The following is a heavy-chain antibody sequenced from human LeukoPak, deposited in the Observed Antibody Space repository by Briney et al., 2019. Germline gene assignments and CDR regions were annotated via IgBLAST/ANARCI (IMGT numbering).Heavy chain of an antibody. V-gene: IGHV4-59*01. CDR2: IYFSGTT. J-gene: IGHJ4*02. Sequence: PSETLSLTCTVSGGSISSYYWSWIRQPPGKGLEWIGYIYFSGTTNYNPSLKSRVTISVDTSKNQFSLKLSSVTAADTAVYYCARGGRKLPFDYWGQGTLVTVSS. CDR1: GGSISSYY. D-gene: IGHD2-21*01. CDR3: ARGGRKLPFDY.